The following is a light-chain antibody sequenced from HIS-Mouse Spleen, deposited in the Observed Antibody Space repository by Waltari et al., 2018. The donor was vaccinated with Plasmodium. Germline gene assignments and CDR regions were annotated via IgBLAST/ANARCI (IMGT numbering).Light chain of an antibody. Sequence: EIVMTQSPATLSVSPGERATLPCRASQSVSSNLAWYQQNPGQAHRLLIYGASTRATGIPARFSGSGSGTEFTLTISSLQSEDFAVYYCQQYNNWSFTFGPGTKVDIK. V-gene: IGKV3-15*01. CDR3: QQYNNWSFT. CDR2: GAS. CDR1: QSVSSN. J-gene: IGKJ3*01.